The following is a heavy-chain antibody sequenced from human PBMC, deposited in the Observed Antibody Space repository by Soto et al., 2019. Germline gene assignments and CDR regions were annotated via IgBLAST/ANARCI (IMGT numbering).Heavy chain of an antibody. V-gene: IGHV4-4*02. D-gene: IGHD5-12*01. CDR1: GGCISSSNW. J-gene: IGHJ4*02. Sequence: SETLSLTCAVSGGCISSSNWWSWVRQPPGKGLEWIGEIYHSGSTNYNPSLKSRVTISVDTSKNQFSLKLSSVTAADTAVYYGARGEMATTLGYWAQGTLVTVSS. CDR3: ARGEMATTLGY. CDR2: IYHSGST.